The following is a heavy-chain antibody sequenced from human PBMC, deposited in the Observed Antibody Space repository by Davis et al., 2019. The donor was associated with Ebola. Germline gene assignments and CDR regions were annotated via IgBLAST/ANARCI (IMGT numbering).Heavy chain of an antibody. V-gene: IGHV1-69*13. D-gene: IGHD6-13*01. Sequence: SVKVSCKASGYTFTSYGISWVRQAPGQGLEWMGGIIPIFGTANYAQKFQGRVTITADESTSTAYMELSSLRSEDTAVYYCARFGAAAGNWFDPWGQGTLVTVSS. J-gene: IGHJ5*02. CDR3: ARFGAAAGNWFDP. CDR1: GYTFTSYG. CDR2: IIPIFGTA.